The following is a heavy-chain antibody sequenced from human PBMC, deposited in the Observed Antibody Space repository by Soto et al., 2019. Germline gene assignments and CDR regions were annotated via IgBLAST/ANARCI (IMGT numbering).Heavy chain of an antibody. CDR2: ITTYNGNT. V-gene: IGHV1-18*01. Sequence: QVQRVQSGVEVREPGASVKVSCKAVRYIFTNYGVSWVRQAPGQGLEWMGWITTYNGNTEYAQKFKGRVTMTTDASTSTACMELGSLRSDDTGIYYCARALTGYGMNVWGQGTTVTVSS. CDR3: ARALTGYGMNV. CDR1: RYIFTNYG. J-gene: IGHJ6*02.